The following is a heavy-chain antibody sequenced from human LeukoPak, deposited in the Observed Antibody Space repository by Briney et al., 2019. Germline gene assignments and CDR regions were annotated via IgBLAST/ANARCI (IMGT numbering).Heavy chain of an antibody. CDR2: ISSSSSYI. V-gene: IGHV3-21*04. CDR3: AKVDIVVVTARFEH. J-gene: IGHJ1*01. D-gene: IGHD2-21*02. Sequence: GGSLRLSCAASGFTFSSYSMNWVRQAPGKGLEWVSSISSSSSYIYYADSVKGRFTISRDNSKNTLYLQMNSLRAEDTAVYYCAKVDIVVVTARFEHWGQGTLVTVSS. CDR1: GFTFSSYS.